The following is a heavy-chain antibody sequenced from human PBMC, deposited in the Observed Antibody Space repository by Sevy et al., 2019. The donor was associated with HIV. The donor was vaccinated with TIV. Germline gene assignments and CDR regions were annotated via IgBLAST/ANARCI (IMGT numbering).Heavy chain of an antibody. CDR3: ARGRQLPHEVFGY. J-gene: IGHJ4*02. Sequence: GGSLRLSCAASGFTFSGYAMHWVRQAPGKGLEWVAVISYDGSNKYYADSVKGRFTISRDNSKNTLYLQMNSLRAEDTAVYYCARGRQLPHEVFGYWGQGTLVTVSS. CDR1: GFTFSGYA. V-gene: IGHV3-30-3*01. CDR2: ISYDGSNK. D-gene: IGHD5-18*01.